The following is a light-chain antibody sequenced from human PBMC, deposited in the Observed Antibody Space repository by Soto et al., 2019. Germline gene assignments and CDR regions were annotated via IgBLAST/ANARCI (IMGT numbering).Light chain of an antibody. Sequence: QSALTQPPSASGSPGQSVTISCTGTNSDVGGYDYVSWYQQHPGKAPKLMISEVSERPSGVPDRFSGSKSGNTASLTVSGLQAEDEADYYCSSYAGSNNLVFGGGTKLTVL. V-gene: IGLV2-8*01. CDR3: SSYAGSNNLV. CDR2: EVS. J-gene: IGLJ2*01. CDR1: NSDVGGYDY.